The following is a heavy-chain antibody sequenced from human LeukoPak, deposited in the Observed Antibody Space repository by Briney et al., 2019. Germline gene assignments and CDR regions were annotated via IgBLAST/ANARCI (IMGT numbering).Heavy chain of an antibody. D-gene: IGHD1-1*01. Sequence: SETLSLTCAVSTGSIRSPYYWSWIRPPPGKGLEWIGYIDYSGNTYSNPSLKSRITTSLDTSRRQFSLKLSSVTAADTAVYYCARADKTMTNDAYYFDYWGQGTPVTVSS. CDR3: ARADKTMTNDAYYFDY. V-gene: IGHV4-59*01. CDR1: TGSIRSPYY. J-gene: IGHJ4*02. CDR2: IDYSGNT.